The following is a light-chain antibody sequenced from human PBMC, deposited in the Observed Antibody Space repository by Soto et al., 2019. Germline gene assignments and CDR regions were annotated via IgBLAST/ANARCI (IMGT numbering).Light chain of an antibody. CDR2: GYN. Sequence: QSVLTQPPSVSGAPGQRVTISCTGSSSKIGADYDVYWYQQLPGTAPKLLVYGYNSRPSGVPDRFSGSKSGTSASLIITGLQAEDEADYYCQSYDSSLSEGAFGGGTKLTVL. J-gene: IGLJ2*01. CDR3: QSYDSSLSEGA. CDR1: SSKIGADYD. V-gene: IGLV1-40*01.